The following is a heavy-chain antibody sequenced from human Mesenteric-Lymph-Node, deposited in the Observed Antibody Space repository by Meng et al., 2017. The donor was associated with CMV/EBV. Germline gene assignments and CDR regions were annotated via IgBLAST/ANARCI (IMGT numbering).Heavy chain of an antibody. V-gene: IGHV3-15*01. Sequence: GGSLRLSCEASGFTFGSYEMNWVRQAPGKGLEWVGRIKSKTDGGTTDYAAPVKGRFTISRDDSKNTLYLQMNSLKTEDTAVYYCTTDDEGIPVAGTGFDYWGQGTLVTVSS. J-gene: IGHJ4*02. D-gene: IGHD6-19*01. CDR3: TTDDEGIPVAGTGFDY. CDR2: IKSKTDGGTT. CDR1: GFTFGSYE.